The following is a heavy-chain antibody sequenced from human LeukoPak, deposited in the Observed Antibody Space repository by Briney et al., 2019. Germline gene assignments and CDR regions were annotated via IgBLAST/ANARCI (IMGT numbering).Heavy chain of an antibody. J-gene: IGHJ3*01. D-gene: IGHD3-22*01. CDR3: ARDSNRHGSGYYFDAFDL. Sequence: GGSLRLSCAASGFTFSTYWMTWVRQAPGKGLDWVANMKRDGSAEYYVDSAKGRFTISRDNTKNSLYLQMNSLRAEDTAVYYCARDSNRHGSGYYFDAFDLWGQGTVVTVSS. CDR2: MKRDGSAE. V-gene: IGHV3-7*01. CDR1: GFTFSTYW.